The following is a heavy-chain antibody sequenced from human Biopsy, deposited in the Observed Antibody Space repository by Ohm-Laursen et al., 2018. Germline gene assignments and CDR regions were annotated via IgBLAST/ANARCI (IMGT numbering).Heavy chain of an antibody. D-gene: IGHD1-7*01. V-gene: IGHV1-8*01. CDR2: LNPVSGNS. CDR3: GRAVRNQLLTDP. Sequence: ASVKVSCKASGYTFTSYDITWVRQASGQGPEWIGWLNPVSGNSNFGQKFRGRVTVTSDTSISTAYMELSGLTSDDAATYYCGRAVRNQLLTDPWGQGTLVTVTS. CDR1: GYTFTSYD. J-gene: IGHJ5*02.